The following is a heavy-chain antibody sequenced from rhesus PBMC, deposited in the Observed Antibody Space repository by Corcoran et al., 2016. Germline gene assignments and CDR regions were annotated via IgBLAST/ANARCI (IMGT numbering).Heavy chain of an antibody. CDR3: AKGDFGTGYYTGKGPYFDY. V-gene: IGHV3S5*01. CDR2: INSCGGNT. D-gene: IGHD3-3*01. CDR1: GFTFSSYG. J-gene: IGHJ4*01. Sequence: EVQLVETGGCLVQPGGSLILSCAASGFTFSSYGMSWVRQAPGKGLEWVSAINSCGGNTYYADSGRGRFTISRDNSKNTLSLKMNRLRAEDTAVYYCAKGDFGTGYYTGKGPYFDYWGQGVLVTVSS.